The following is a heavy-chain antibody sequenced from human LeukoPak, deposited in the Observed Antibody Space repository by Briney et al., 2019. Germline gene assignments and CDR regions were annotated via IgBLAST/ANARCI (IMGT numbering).Heavy chain of an antibody. CDR2: IYYSGST. J-gene: IGHJ4*02. CDR3: ARVRTYGSGSFTRYYFDY. D-gene: IGHD3-10*01. V-gene: IGHV4-34*01. CDR1: GGSFSGYY. Sequence: SETLSLTCAVYGGSFSGYYWSWIRQPPGKGLEWIGTIYYSGSTYYNPSLKSRVTISVDTSKNQFSLKLSPVTAADTAVYYCARVRTYGSGSFTRYYFDYWGQGTLVTVSS.